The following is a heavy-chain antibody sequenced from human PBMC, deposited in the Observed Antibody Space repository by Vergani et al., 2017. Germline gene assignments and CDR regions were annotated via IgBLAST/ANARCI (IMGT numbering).Heavy chain of an antibody. Sequence: QVQLVESGGGVVQPGRSLRLSCAASGFTFSSYAMHWVRQAPGKGLEWVAVISYDGSNKYYADSVKGRFTISRDNSKNTLYLQMNSLRAEDTAVYYCAGDVSPSAYCGGDCYSYFDYWGQGTLVTVSS. V-gene: IGHV3-30-3*01. CDR1: GFTFSSYA. D-gene: IGHD2-21*01. CDR2: ISYDGSNK. J-gene: IGHJ4*02. CDR3: AGDVSPSAYCGGDCYSYFDY.